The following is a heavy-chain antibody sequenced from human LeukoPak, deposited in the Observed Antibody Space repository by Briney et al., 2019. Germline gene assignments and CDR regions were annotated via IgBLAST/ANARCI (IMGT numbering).Heavy chain of an antibody. CDR2: MNPNSSNT. Sequence: GASVKASCKASGYTFTSYDINWVRQATGQGLEWMGWMNPNSSNTGYSQKFQGRVTMTRNTSISTAYMELSSLRSEDTAVYYCARGLRLDFWSCYEVGAFDIWGQGTMVTVSS. J-gene: IGHJ3*02. D-gene: IGHD3-3*01. CDR1: GYTFTSYD. V-gene: IGHV1-8*01. CDR3: ARGLRLDFWSCYEVGAFDI.